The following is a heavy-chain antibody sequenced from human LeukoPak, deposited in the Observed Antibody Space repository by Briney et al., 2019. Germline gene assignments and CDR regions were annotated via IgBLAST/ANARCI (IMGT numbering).Heavy chain of an antibody. V-gene: IGHV3-23*01. CDR3: ARGSQMVRGVMARLFDY. J-gene: IGHJ4*02. CDR2: ISGSGGST. CDR1: GFTFSSYA. Sequence: PGGSLRLSCAASGFTFSSYAMSWVRQAPGKGLEWVSAISGSGGSTSYAQKFQGRVAMTRDTSTSTVYMELSSLRSEDTAVYYCARGSQMVRGVMARLFDYWGQGTLVTVSS. D-gene: IGHD3-10*01.